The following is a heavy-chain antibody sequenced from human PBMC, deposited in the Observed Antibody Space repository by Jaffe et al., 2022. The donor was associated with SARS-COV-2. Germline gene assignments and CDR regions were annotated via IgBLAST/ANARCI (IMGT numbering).Heavy chain of an antibody. CDR1: GFTFSSYS. J-gene: IGHJ6*02. D-gene: IGHD3-10*02. V-gene: IGHV3-21*01. Sequence: EVQLVESGGGLVKPGESLRLSCAASGFTFSSYSMNWVRQTPGKGLEWVSTITSSSRYIYYADSVKGRFTISRDNAVNSLHLVMNSLRAEDTAVYYCARDLFVDHYYFGMDVWGQGTTVTVSS. CDR2: ITSSSRYI. CDR3: ARDLFVDHYYFGMDV.